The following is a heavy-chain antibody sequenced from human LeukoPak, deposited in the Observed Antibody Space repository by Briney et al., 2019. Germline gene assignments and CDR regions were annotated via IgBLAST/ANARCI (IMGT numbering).Heavy chain of an antibody. D-gene: IGHD1-26*01. CDR2: ISGSGGST. CDR1: GFTFSSYA. V-gene: IGHV3-23*01. J-gene: IGHJ4*02. Sequence: GGSLRLSCAASGFTFSSYAMSWVRQAPGKGLEWVSAISGSGGSTYYADSVRGRFTISRDNSKNTLYLQMNSLRAEDTAVYYCAKVSYSGSYRPFDYWGQGTLVTVSS. CDR3: AKVSYSGSYRPFDY.